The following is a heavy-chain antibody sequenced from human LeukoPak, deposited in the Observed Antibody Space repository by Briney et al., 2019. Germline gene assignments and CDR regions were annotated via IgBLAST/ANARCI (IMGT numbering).Heavy chain of an antibody. Sequence: ASVKVSCKAPGYTFTGYYMHWVRQAPGQGLEWMGRINPNSGGTNYAQKFQGRVTMTRDTSISTAYMELSRLRSDDTAVYYCAREKYYYDSSGYYPVDYWGQGTLVTVSS. CDR3: AREKYYYDSSGYYPVDY. V-gene: IGHV1-2*06. D-gene: IGHD3-22*01. J-gene: IGHJ4*02. CDR2: INPNSGGT. CDR1: GYTFTGYY.